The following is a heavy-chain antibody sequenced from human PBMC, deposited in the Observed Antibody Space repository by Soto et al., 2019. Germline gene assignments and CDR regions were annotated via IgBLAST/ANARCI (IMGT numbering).Heavy chain of an antibody. J-gene: IGHJ4*02. CDR1: GFTFSSYG. CDR2: IWYDGSNK. Sequence: QVQLVESGGGVVQPGRSLRLSCAASGFTFSSYGMHWVRQAPGKGLEWVAVIWYDGSNKYYADSVKGRFTISRDNSKNTLYLQMNSLRSEDRAVYYCARDIIVVVPGAMRLPDYWGQGTLVTVSS. CDR3: ARDIIVVVPGAMRLPDY. V-gene: IGHV3-33*01. D-gene: IGHD2-2*01.